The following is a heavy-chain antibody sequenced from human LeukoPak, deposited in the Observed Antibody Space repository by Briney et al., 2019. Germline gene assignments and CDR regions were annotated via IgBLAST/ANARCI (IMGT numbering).Heavy chain of an antibody. V-gene: IGHV3-23*01. Sequence: GSLRLSCAASGVTFTSYAMSWVRQAPGKGLEWVSAISGSGGSSHYADSVKGRFTLSRDNSKSTLYLQMNSLRAEGTAVYYCAREYGSGSYYYDYWGQGTLVTVSS. D-gene: IGHD3-10*01. CDR2: ISGSGGSS. J-gene: IGHJ4*02. CDR3: AREYGSGSYYYDY. CDR1: GVTFTSYA.